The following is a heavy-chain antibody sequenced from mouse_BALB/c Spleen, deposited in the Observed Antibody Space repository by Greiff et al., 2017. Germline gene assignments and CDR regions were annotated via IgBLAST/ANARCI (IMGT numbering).Heavy chain of an antibody. CDR1: GYSITSDYA. V-gene: IGHV3-2*02. D-gene: IGHD4-1*01. Sequence: EVQLQQSGPGLVKPSQSLSLTCTVTGYSITSDYAWNWIRQFPGNKLEWMGYISYSGSTSYNPSLKSRISITRDTSKNQFFLQLNSVTTEDTATYYCARMGSTYAMDYWGQGTSVTVSS. CDR3: ARMGSTYAMDY. CDR2: ISYSGST. J-gene: IGHJ4*01.